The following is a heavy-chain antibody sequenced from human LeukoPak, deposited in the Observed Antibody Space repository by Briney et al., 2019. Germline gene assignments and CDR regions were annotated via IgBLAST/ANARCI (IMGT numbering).Heavy chain of an antibody. J-gene: IGHJ6*02. D-gene: IGHD3-22*01. CDR1: GYTFTGYY. CDR3: ARDYYDSSGYDYGMDV. CDR2: INPNSGGT. V-gene: IGHV1-2*02. Sequence: GASVKVSCKASGYTFTGYYMHWVRQAPGQGLEWMGWINPNSGGTNYAQKFQGRVTITADKSTSTAYMELSSLRSEDTAVYYCARDYYDSSGYDYGMDVWGQGTTVTVSS.